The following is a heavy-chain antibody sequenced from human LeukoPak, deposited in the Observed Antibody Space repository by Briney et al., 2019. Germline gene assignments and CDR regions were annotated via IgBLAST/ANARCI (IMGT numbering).Heavy chain of an antibody. CDR1: GGSISSYY. J-gene: IGHJ6*03. CDR3: AGHYYDSSGYFLHYYYYMDV. V-gene: IGHV4-59*01. CDR2: IYYSGST. Sequence: SETLSLTCTVSGGSISSYYWSWIRQPPGKGLEWIGYIYYSGSTNHNPSLKSRVTISVDTSKNQFSLKLGSVTAADKAVYYCAGHYYDSSGYFLHYYYYMDVWGKGTTVTVSS. D-gene: IGHD3-22*01.